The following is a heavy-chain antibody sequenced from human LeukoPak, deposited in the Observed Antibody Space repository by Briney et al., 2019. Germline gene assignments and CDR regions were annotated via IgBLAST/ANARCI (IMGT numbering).Heavy chain of an antibody. CDR1: GGSISSYY. CDR2: IYYSGST. CDR3: ARGGGIRYDYVWGSYRYYFDY. V-gene: IGHV4-59*01. J-gene: IGHJ4*02. Sequence: PSETLSLTCTVSGGSISSYYWSWIRQPPGKGLEWIGYIYYSGSTNYNPSLKSRVTISVDTSKNQFSLKLSSVTAADTAVYYCARGGGIRYDYVWGSYRYYFDYWGQGTLVTVSS. D-gene: IGHD3-16*02.